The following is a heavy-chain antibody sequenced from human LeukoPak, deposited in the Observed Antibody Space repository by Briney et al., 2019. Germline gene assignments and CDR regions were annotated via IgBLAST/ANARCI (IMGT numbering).Heavy chain of an antibody. Sequence: QTGGSLRLSCAASGFTFSSYAISWVRQAPGKGLEWVSAISGSGGSTYYADSVKGRFTISRDNSKNTLYLQMNSLRAEDTAVYYCAKQCGGDCYGYYFDYWGQGTLVTVSS. V-gene: IGHV3-23*01. CDR2: ISGSGGST. J-gene: IGHJ4*02. CDR3: AKQCGGDCYGYYFDY. CDR1: GFTFSSYA. D-gene: IGHD2-21*02.